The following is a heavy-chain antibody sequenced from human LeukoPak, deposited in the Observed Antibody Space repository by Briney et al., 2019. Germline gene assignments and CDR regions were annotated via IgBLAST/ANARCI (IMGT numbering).Heavy chain of an antibody. CDR3: ARVYGSGSYHFDY. V-gene: IGHV4-30-2*01. Sequence: PSETLSLTCAVSGGSISSGGYSWSWIRQPPGKGLEWIGYIYHSGSTYYNPSLKSRVTISVDRSKNQFSLKLSSVPAADTAVYYCARVYGSGSYHFDYWGQGTLVTVSS. J-gene: IGHJ4*02. D-gene: IGHD3-10*01. CDR2: IYHSGST. CDR1: GGSISSGGYS.